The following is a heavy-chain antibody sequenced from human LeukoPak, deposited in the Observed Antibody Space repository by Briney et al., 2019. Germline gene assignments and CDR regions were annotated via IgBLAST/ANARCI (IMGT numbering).Heavy chain of an antibody. CDR1: GGSISSYY. CDR3: ARQEVRGVPYYYYYMDV. Sequence: SETLSLTCTVSGGSISSYYWSWIRQPPGKGLEWIGYIYYSGSTNYNPSLKSRVTISVDTSKNQFSLKLSSVTAADTAVYYCARQEVRGVPYYYYYMDVWGKGTTVTVSS. J-gene: IGHJ6*03. CDR2: IYYSGST. D-gene: IGHD3-10*01. V-gene: IGHV4-59*08.